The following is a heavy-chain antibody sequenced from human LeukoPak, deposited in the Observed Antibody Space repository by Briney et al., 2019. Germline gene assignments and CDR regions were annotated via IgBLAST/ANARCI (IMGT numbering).Heavy chain of an antibody. V-gene: IGHV1-2*02. D-gene: IGHD2-2*01. Sequence: ASVKVSCMASGYTFTGYYMHWVRQAPGQGPEWMGWINPNSGGTNYAQKFQGRVTMTRDTSISTAYMELSRLTSDDTAVYSCARAFSCSSSSCTNWFDPWGQGTLVTVSS. CDR3: ARAFSCSSSSCTNWFDP. CDR2: INPNSGGT. J-gene: IGHJ5*02. CDR1: GYTFTGYY.